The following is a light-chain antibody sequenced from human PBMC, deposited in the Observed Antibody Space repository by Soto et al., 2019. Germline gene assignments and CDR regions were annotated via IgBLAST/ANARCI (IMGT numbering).Light chain of an antibody. Sequence: DIVMTQSPDSLAGSLGERATINGNSSQRVLLGPNIKNNLAGYQQKPGQPPKLLIYWASTRESGVPDRFSGSGSGTDFTLTISSLQAEDVAVYYCQQYYNTPRTFGQGTKVEVK. V-gene: IGKV4-1*01. J-gene: IGKJ1*01. CDR1: QRVLLGPNIKNN. CDR2: WAS. CDR3: QQYYNTPRT.